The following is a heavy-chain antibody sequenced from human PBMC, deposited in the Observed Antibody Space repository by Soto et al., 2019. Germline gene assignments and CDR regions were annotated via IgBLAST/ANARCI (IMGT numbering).Heavy chain of an antibody. D-gene: IGHD3-3*01. J-gene: IGHJ6*02. Sequence: QVHLVESGGGVVQPGRSLRLSCAASGLSFGDDAMHWVRQAPGKGLEWVGVITYDGSSKYYADSVRGRFTISRDNSKSTLYLQMDSLITKDTAVYYCARDVGTQMDFWSTSGMDVWGQGTTVTVSS. CDR2: ITYDGSSK. CDR3: ARDVGTQMDFWSTSGMDV. V-gene: IGHV3-30-3*01. CDR1: GLSFGDDA.